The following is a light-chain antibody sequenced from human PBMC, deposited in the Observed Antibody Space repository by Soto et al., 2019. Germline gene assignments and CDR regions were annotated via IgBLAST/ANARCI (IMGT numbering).Light chain of an antibody. V-gene: IGKV1-5*03. CDR2: KAP. Sequence: DIQMTQSPSTLSASVGDRVTITCRATQSISNSLAWYQQKPGKAPELLIYKAPSLESGVPSKFSGSGSGTEFTLTITNLQPDDFATYYCQQYNRYWTFGQGTKVEIK. CDR1: QSISNS. J-gene: IGKJ1*01. CDR3: QQYNRYWT.